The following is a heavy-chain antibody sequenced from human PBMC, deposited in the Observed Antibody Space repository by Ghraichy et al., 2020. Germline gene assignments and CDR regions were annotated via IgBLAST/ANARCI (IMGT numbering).Heavy chain of an antibody. V-gene: IGHV3-23*01. J-gene: IGHJ3*02. CDR1: GFTFSTSV. D-gene: IGHD3-10*01. Sequence: GSLRLSCAASGFTFSTSVMSWVRQAPGKGLEWVSSINTSGGLTYYADSVKGRFTISRDNSKKTLYLQMNSLRVEDTAVYYCAKGGRAGGAFDIWGQGTMVSVSS. CDR2: INTSGGLT. CDR3: AKGGRAGGAFDI.